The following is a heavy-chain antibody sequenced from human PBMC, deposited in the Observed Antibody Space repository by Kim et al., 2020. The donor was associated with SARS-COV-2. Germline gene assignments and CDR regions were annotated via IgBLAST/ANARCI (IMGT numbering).Heavy chain of an antibody. D-gene: IGHD3-10*01. CDR1: GFPFSTYA. Sequence: GGSLRLSCLASGFPFSTYAMSWVRQAPGKGLEWVSTIGGGGIDIYYADSVKGRFSISRDNSKNTVYLQLGSLRSEDTAVYYCAKCRGLTWGVYHFDYWGHGTLVTVSS. V-gene: IGHV3-23*01. CDR2: IGGGGIDI. CDR3: AKCRGLTWGVYHFDY. J-gene: IGHJ4*01.